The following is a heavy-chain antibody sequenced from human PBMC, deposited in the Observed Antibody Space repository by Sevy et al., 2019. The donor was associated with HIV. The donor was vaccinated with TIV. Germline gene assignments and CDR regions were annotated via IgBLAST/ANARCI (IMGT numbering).Heavy chain of an antibody. CDR1: GLTLSYAW. CDR2: IKSESDGGTT. V-gene: IGHV3-15*07. J-gene: IGHJ4*02. Sequence: GGSLRLSCVTSGLTLSYAWMNWVRQAPGKGLEWVGHIKSESDGGTTDFATPVKGRFIISRDDSKNTLYLQMNSLKTGDTALYYCTARNFDFWGRGTLVTVSS. CDR3: TARNFDF.